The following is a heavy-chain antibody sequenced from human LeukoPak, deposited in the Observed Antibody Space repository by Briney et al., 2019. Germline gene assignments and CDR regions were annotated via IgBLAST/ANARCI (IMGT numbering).Heavy chain of an antibody. CDR1: GGTFSSYA. CDR2: IIPIFGTA. V-gene: IGHV1-69*05. Sequence: ASVKVSCKASGGTFSSYAISWVRQAPGQGLEGMGGIIPIFGTANYAQKFQGRVTITTDESTSTAYMELSSLRSEDTAVYYCARGDGGSPMEDSWGQGTLVTVSS. D-gene: IGHD2-15*01. J-gene: IGHJ4*02. CDR3: ARGDGGSPMEDS.